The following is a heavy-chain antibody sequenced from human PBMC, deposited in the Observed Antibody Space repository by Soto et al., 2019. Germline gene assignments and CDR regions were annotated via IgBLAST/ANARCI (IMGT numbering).Heavy chain of an antibody. D-gene: IGHD4-17*01. J-gene: IGHJ4*02. V-gene: IGHV3-30-3*01. CDR1: GFTFSSYA. CDR3: ARVPTTVVTPFYFDY. CDR2: ISYDGSNK. Sequence: QVQLVESGGGVVQPGRSLRLSCAASGFTFSSYAMHWVRQAPGKGLEWVAVISYDGSNKYYADSVKGRFTISRDNSKHTLYLQMNSLRAEDTAVYYCARVPTTVVTPFYFDYWGQGTLVTVSS.